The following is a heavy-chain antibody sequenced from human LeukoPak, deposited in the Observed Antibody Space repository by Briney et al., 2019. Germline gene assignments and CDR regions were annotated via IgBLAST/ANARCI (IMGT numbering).Heavy chain of an antibody. CDR1: GGSISSYY. J-gene: IGHJ6*03. Sequence: SETLSLTCTVSGGSISSYYWSWIRQPPGKGLEWIGYTYYSGSTNYNPSLKSRVTISVDTSKNQFSLKLSSVTAADTAVYYCARAPVGATFYYYYMDVWGKGTTVTVSS. CDR3: ARAPVGATFYYYYMDV. D-gene: IGHD1-26*01. CDR2: TYYSGST. V-gene: IGHV4-59*01.